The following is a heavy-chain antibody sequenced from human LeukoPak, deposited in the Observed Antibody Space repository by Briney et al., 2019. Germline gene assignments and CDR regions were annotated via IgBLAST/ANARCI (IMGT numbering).Heavy chain of an antibody. V-gene: IGHV4-59*08. D-gene: IGHD6-19*01. J-gene: IGHJ4*02. CDR2: VYYTGKS. CDR3: VRRDTGWNYFDY. CDR1: GGSINSHY. Sequence: PSETLSLTCAISGGSINSHYWGWIRQPPGKALQWIGNVYYTGKSSYNPSLKSRGTITLDTSKDHLSLNLTSVLAADTAIYYCVRRDTGWNYFDYWGQGILVTVSS.